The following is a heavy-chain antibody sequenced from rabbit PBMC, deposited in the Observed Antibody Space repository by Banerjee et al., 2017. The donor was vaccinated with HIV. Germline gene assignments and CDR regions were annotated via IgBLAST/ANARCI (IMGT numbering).Heavy chain of an antibody. D-gene: IGHD6-1*01. Sequence: QSLEESGGDLVKPGASLTLTCTASGSDISSYSMGWVRQAPGKGLEWIACIWPSNGNTYYASWAKGRFTISKTSSTTVTLQLNRLTVADTGTYFCARADYSVGFGLWGQGTLVTVS. CDR3: ARADYSVGFGL. V-gene: IGHV1S40*01. CDR1: GSDISSYS. CDR2: IWPSNGNT. J-gene: IGHJ3*01.